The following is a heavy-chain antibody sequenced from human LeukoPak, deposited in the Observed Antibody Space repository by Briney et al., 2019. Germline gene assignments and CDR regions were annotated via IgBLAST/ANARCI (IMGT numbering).Heavy chain of an antibody. V-gene: IGHV4-61*02. CDR3: ARDHCSSTSCFLPGGWFDP. Sequence: SETLSLTCTVSGGSISSSSYYWSWIRQPAGKGLEWIGRIYTSGSTNYNPSLKSRVTMSVDTSKNQFSLKLSSVTAADTAVYYCARDHCSSTSCFLPGGWFDPWGQGTLVTVSS. J-gene: IGHJ5*02. D-gene: IGHD2-2*01. CDR2: IYTSGST. CDR1: GGSISSSSYY.